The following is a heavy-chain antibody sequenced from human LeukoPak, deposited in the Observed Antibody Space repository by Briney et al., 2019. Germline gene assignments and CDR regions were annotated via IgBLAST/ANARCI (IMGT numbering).Heavy chain of an antibody. V-gene: IGHV3-21*04. Sequence: GGSLRLSCAASGFTFSSYSMNWVRQAPGKGLEWVSSISSSSSYIYYADSVKGRFTISRDNAKNSLYLQMNSLRAEDTAVYYCARDLPQQLGPRPNWFDPWGQGTLVTVSS. CDR3: ARDLPQQLGPRPNWFDP. J-gene: IGHJ5*02. CDR2: ISSSSSYI. CDR1: GFTFSSYS. D-gene: IGHD6-13*01.